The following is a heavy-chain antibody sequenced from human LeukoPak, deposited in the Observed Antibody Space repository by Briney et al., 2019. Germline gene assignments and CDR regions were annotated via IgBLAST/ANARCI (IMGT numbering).Heavy chain of an antibody. D-gene: IGHD6-19*01. CDR2: ISSSSTTI. CDR3: AREIVAVAGTYYYYYMDV. J-gene: IGHJ6*03. Sequence: PGGSLRLSCAASGFTFSTYSMNWVRQAPGKGLEWISYISSSSTTIYYADSVKGRFTISRGNAKNSLSLQMNSLRAEDTAVYYCAREIVAVAGTYYYYYMDVWGKGTTVTVSS. CDR1: GFTFSTYS. V-gene: IGHV3-48*01.